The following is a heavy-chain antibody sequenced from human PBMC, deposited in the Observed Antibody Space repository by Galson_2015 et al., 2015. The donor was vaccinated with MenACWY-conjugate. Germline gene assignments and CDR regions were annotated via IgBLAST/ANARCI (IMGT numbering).Heavy chain of an antibody. D-gene: IGHD3-10*01. CDR1: GYTFTNYY. CDR2: INPSDGST. Sequence: KVSCKASGYTFTNYYIHWVRQAPGQGLEWMGIINPSDGSTNYAQKFQGRVTMTRETSTTTVYLELSSLRSEDTAVYYCARDLRRVSMVRGSIVPDAFDMWGQGTMVTVSS. V-gene: IGHV1-46*01. CDR3: ARDLRRVSMVRGSIVPDAFDM. J-gene: IGHJ3*02.